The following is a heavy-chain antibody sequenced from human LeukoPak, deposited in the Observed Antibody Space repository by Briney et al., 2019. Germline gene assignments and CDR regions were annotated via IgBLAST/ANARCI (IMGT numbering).Heavy chain of an antibody. J-gene: IGHJ6*02. Sequence: GASVKVSCKASGYTFTGYYMHWVRQAPGQGLEWMGWINPNSGGTNYAQKFQGWVTMTRDTSISTACMELSRLRSDDTAVYYCARGYCTNGVCSTQTNPYYYYGMDVWGQGTTVTVSS. CDR3: ARGYCTNGVCSTQTNPYYYYGMDV. CDR2: INPNSGGT. D-gene: IGHD2-8*01. CDR1: GYTFTGYY. V-gene: IGHV1-2*04.